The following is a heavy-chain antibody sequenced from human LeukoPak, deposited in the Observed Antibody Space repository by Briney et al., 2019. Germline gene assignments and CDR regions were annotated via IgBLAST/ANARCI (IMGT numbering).Heavy chain of an antibody. CDR3: ASYFDWFD. V-gene: IGHV1-2*02. Sequence: ASVKVSCKASGYTLTGYYIHWMRQAPGQGLEWMGWIDPNTGDTRSAQKFLARVTMTSDTSISTTYMELSRLRSDDTAVYYCASYFDWFDWGQGTLVTVSS. CDR1: GYTLTGYY. CDR2: IDPNTGDT. D-gene: IGHD3-9*01. J-gene: IGHJ4*02.